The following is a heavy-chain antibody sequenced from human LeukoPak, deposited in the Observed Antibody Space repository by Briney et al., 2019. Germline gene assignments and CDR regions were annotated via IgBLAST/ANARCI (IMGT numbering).Heavy chain of an antibody. V-gene: IGHV4-59*01. J-gene: IGHJ4*02. Sequence: SETLSLTCTVPGGSISSYYWSWIRQPPGKGLEWIGYIYYSGSTNYNPSLKSRVTISVDTSKNQFSLKLSSVTAADTAVYYCAREGLGYSSSGFDYWGQGTLVTVSS. CDR2: IYYSGST. D-gene: IGHD6-13*01. CDR1: GGSISSYY. CDR3: AREGLGYSSSGFDY.